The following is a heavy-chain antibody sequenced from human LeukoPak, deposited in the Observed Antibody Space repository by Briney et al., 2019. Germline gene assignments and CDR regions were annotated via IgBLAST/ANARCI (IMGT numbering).Heavy chain of an antibody. CDR2: IIPIFGTA. Sequence: ASVKVSCKASGGTFSSYAISWVRQAPGQGLEWMGGIIPIFGTANYAQKLQGRVTMTTDTSTSTAYMELRSLRSDDTAVYYCARDSYPTMIVASDAFDIWGQGTMVTVSS. CDR3: ARDSYPTMIVASDAFDI. V-gene: IGHV1-69*05. J-gene: IGHJ3*02. CDR1: GGTFSSYA. D-gene: IGHD3-22*01.